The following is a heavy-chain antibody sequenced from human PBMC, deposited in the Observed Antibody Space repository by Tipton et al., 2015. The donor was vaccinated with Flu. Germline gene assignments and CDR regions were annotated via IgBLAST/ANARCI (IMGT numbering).Heavy chain of an antibody. J-gene: IGHJ3*01. CDR2: VHRTGNS. V-gene: IGHV4-38-2*02. Sequence: TLSLTCSVSGDSIGIPYFWAWIRQPPGKGLEWIGNVHRTGNSYYNPSLKSRVIISVDTSKNQFSLKLNSVTAADTAVYYCARERRGGWPFYDAFDFWGQGTTVTVSS. CDR3: ARERRGGWPFYDAFDF. CDR1: GDSIGIPYF. D-gene: IGHD6-19*01.